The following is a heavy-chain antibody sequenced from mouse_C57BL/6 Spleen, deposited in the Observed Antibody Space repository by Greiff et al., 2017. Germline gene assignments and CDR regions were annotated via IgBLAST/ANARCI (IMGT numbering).Heavy chain of an antibody. CDR1: GFTFSSYA. V-gene: IGHV5-4*01. J-gene: IGHJ1*03. CDR3: ARDRTTVVSWGYFDV. D-gene: IGHD1-1*01. CDR2: ISDGGSYT. Sequence: DVKLVESGGGLVKPGGSLKLSCAASGFTFSSYAMSWVRQTPEKRLEWVATISDGGSYTYYPDNVKGRFTISRDNAKNNLYLQMSHLKSEDTAMYYCARDRTTVVSWGYFDVWGTGTTVTVSS.